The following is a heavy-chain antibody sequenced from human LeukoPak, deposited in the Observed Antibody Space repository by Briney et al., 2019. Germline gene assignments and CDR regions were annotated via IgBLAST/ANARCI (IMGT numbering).Heavy chain of an antibody. Sequence: GTSLRLSCAASGFTFSSYGMHWVRQAPGKGREWLAVISDDGSIKYYADSVKGRFTISRDNSKNTIYLQMNSLRDEDTAVYYCAKDLRAVAGLGAFDIWGQGTMVTVSS. CDR3: AKDLRAVAGLGAFDI. CDR2: ISDDGSIK. CDR1: GFTFSSYG. J-gene: IGHJ3*02. V-gene: IGHV3-30*18. D-gene: IGHD6-19*01.